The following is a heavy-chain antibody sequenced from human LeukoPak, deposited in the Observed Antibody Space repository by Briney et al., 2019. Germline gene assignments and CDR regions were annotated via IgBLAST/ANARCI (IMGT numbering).Heavy chain of an antibody. V-gene: IGHV3-48*04. D-gene: IGHD1-26*01. J-gene: IGHJ4*02. CDR3: AGIVGATWVAFDY. Sequence: TGGSLRLSCAASGFTFSSYSMNWVRQAPGKGLEWVSYISSSSSTIYYADSVKGRFTISRDNAKNSLYLQMNSLRAEDTAVYYCAGIVGATWVAFDYWGQGTLVTVSS. CDR1: GFTFSSYS. CDR2: ISSSSSTI.